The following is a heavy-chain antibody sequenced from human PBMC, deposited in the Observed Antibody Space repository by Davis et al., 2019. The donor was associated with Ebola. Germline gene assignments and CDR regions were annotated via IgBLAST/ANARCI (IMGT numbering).Heavy chain of an antibody. D-gene: IGHD1-26*01. CDR3: AKDGHSGGYWGMGDY. Sequence: GGSLRLSCAASGFSFDDYAMHWVRLVPGRGLEWVSGITSSGGSTYYADSVKGRFTISRDNSKNTLYLQMNSLRAEDTAVYYCAKDGHSGGYWGMGDYWGQGTLVTVSS. CDR2: ITSSGGST. CDR1: GFSFDDYA. V-gene: IGHV3-23*01. J-gene: IGHJ4*02.